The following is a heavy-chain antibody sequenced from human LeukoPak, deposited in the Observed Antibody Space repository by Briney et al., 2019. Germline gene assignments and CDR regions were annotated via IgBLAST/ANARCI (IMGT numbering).Heavy chain of an antibody. Sequence: PGGTLRLSCAASGFTFSSYGMSWVRQAPGKGLEWVSSISSSSSYIYYADSVKGRFTISRDSAKNSLYLQMNSLRAEDTAVYYCARFALKTPPTDWGQGTLVTVSS. CDR1: GFTFSSYG. CDR3: ARFALKTPPTD. V-gene: IGHV3-21*01. J-gene: IGHJ4*02. CDR2: ISSSSSYI.